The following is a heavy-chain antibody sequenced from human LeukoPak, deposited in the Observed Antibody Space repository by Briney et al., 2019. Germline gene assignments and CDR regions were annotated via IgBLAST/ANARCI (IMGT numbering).Heavy chain of an antibody. V-gene: IGHV3-30-3*01. Sequence: GGSLRLSCAASGFTFSSYAMHWVRQAPGKGLEWVAVISYDGSNKYYADSVKGRFTISRDNSKNTLYLQMNSLRAEDTAVYYCARDKGYYYGMDVWGQGTTVTVSS. CDR1: GFTFSSYA. CDR2: ISYDGSNK. J-gene: IGHJ6*02. CDR3: ARDKGYYYGMDV.